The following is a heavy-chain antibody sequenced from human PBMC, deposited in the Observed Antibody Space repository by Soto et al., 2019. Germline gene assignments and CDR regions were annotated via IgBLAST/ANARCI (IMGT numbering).Heavy chain of an antibody. CDR2: ISGSADGT. V-gene: IGHV3-23*01. CDR1: GFTFDSYA. D-gene: IGHD3-3*01. J-gene: IGHJ3*01. Sequence: EVKLLESGGGLAQPGGSLRLSCVGSGFTFDSYAISWVRQAPGERLQWIAAISGSADGTDYAHSVRGRFTISRDNGKKTVNLQMDSLRVEDTAVYFCAKDTVGGYSFWSGYYSDGLDVWGQGTLVSVS. CDR3: AKDTVGGYSFWSGYYSDGLDV.